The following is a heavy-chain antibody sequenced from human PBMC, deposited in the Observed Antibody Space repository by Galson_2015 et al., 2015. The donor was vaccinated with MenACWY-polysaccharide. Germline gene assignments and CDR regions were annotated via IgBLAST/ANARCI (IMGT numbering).Heavy chain of an antibody. CDR3: TTRGGATMGLRGYLDAFDI. CDR2: IKSKTDGGTT. CDR1: GFTFSNAW. Sequence: SLRLSCAASGFTFSNAWMSWVRQAPGKGLEWVDRIKSKTDGGTTDYAAPVKGRFTISRDDSKNTLYLQMNSLKTEDTAVYYCTTRGGATMGLRGYLDAFDIWGQGTMVTVSS. J-gene: IGHJ3*02. D-gene: IGHD1-26*01. V-gene: IGHV3-15*01.